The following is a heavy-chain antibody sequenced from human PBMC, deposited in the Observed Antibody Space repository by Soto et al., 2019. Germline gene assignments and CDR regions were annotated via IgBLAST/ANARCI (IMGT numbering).Heavy chain of an antibody. J-gene: IGHJ4*02. CDR2: INIDGSTT. V-gene: IGHV3-74*01. CDR3: ARVRNGDWYFDS. CDR1: GFTFSTYW. Sequence: EVQLVEAGGGLVQPGGSLRLSCAASGFTFSTYWMHWVGQVPGKGLVWVSRINIDGSTTSYADSVRGRFTISRDNAKDTVYLRMNSLRAEDTAVYYCARVRNGDWYFDSWGQGTLVTVSS. D-gene: IGHD4-17*01.